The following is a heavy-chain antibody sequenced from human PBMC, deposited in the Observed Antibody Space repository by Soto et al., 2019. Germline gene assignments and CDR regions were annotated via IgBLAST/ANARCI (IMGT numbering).Heavy chain of an antibody. D-gene: IGHD2-15*01. CDR2: MSNDGSHT. Sequence: QVQLVESGGGVVQPGRSLRLSCAASGFTFSSNGMHWVRQAPGKGLEWVAVMSNDGSHTSYADSAKGRFTISRDNSKNTLYLLMNSLRAEDSGIYYCTKGCSSSSNCYIIDYWGQGALVTVSS. V-gene: IGHV3-30*18. CDR1: GFTFSSNG. J-gene: IGHJ4*02. CDR3: TKGCSSSSNCYIIDY.